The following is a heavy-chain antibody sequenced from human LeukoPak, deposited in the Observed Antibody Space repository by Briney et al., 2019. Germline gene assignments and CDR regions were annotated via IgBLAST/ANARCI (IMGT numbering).Heavy chain of an antibody. Sequence: SQTLSLTCAISGDSVSSNSAAWIWIRQSPSRGFEWLGRTYHRSKWFNDYAVSVKGRITINPDTSKNQFSLQLNFVTPEDTAVYYCARGVTNWYSIDYWGQGTLVTVSS. D-gene: IGHD1-7*01. CDR1: GDSVSSNSAA. V-gene: IGHV6-1*01. J-gene: IGHJ4*02. CDR3: ARGVTNWYSIDY. CDR2: TYHRSKWFN.